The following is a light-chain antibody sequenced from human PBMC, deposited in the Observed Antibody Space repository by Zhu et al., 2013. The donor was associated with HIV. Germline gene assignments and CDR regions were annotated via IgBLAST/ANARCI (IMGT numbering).Light chain of an antibody. V-gene: IGKV1-5*01. CDR2: DAA. Sequence: DIQMTQSPSTLSASVGDRVTITCRASQSISSWLAWYQQKPGKAPNLLIYDAAILESGVPSRFSGSGSGTEFTLTISSLQAEDVAVYYCQQYYGTPRAFGQGTRLEI. CDR3: QQYYGTPRA. J-gene: IGKJ2*01. CDR1: QSISSW.